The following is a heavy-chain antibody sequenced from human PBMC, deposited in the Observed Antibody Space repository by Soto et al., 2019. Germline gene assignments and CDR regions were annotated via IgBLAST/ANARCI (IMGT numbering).Heavy chain of an antibody. Sequence: ASETLSLPCTVSGGSLSNYYLGWIRQPPGKGLEWIGYIYSSGSTNYNPSLKSRVTISADTSKNQVSLKLTSVTAADTAVYYCARDHPHSYGIYYFDYWGQGTLVTVSS. D-gene: IGHD5-18*01. V-gene: IGHV4-59*01. CDR3: ARDHPHSYGIYYFDY. CDR1: GGSLSNYY. J-gene: IGHJ4*02. CDR2: IYSSGST.